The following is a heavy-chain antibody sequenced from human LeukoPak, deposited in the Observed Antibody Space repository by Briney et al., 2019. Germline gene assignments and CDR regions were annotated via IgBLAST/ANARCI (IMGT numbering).Heavy chain of an antibody. D-gene: IGHD3-22*01. V-gene: IGHV1-18*01. CDR2: ISAYNGNT. CDR3: ARDIQYYYDSSGYYVVDY. CDR1: GYTFTSYG. Sequence: ASVKVSCKASGYTFTSYGISWVRQAPGQGLEWMGWISAYNGNTNYAQKLQSRVTMTTDTSTSTAYMELRSLRSDDTAVYYCARDIQYYYDSSGYYVVDYWGQGTLVTVSS. J-gene: IGHJ4*02.